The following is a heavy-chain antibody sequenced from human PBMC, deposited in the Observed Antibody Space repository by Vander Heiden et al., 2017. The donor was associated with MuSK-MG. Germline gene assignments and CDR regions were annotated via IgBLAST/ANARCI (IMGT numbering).Heavy chain of an antibody. V-gene: IGHV4-39*01. CDR1: GGSISSSSYY. CDR3: ARLRIAVAGTKPD. D-gene: IGHD6-19*01. Sequence: QLQLQESGPGLVKPSETLSLTCTVSGGSISSSSYYWGWIRQPPGKGLEWIGSIYYSGSTYYNPSLKSRVTISVDTSKNQFSLKLSSVTAADTAVYYCARLRIAVAGTKPDWGQGTLVTVSS. J-gene: IGHJ4*02. CDR2: IYYSGST.